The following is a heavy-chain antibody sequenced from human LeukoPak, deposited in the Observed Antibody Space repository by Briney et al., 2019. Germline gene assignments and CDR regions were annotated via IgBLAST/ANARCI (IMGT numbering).Heavy chain of an antibody. CDR3: ARAGGSRNNWFDP. D-gene: IGHD1-26*01. Sequence: SETLPLTCTVSGASVSGSAYYWGWIRQPPGKGLEWIGNIYYSGSTYYNESLESRVTISIDTSKNQFSLKLNSVTAADTAVYYCARAGGSRNNWFDPWGQGTLVTVSS. J-gene: IGHJ5*02. CDR1: GASVSGSAYY. CDR2: IYYSGST. V-gene: IGHV4-39*07.